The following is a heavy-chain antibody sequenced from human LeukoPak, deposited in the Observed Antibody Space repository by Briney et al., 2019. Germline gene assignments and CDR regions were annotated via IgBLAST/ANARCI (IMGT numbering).Heavy chain of an antibody. CDR3: VRGSDYGDPQFIDP. Sequence: GGSLRLSCTVSGFTVTSNSMSWVRQAPGKGLEWVSFIYSGSTHYSDSVKGRFTISRDNSKNTLYLQMNSLRAEDTAVYYCVRGSDYGDPQFIDPWGQGTLVTVSS. CDR1: GFTVTSNS. J-gene: IGHJ5*02. V-gene: IGHV3-53*01. D-gene: IGHD4-17*01. CDR2: IYSGST.